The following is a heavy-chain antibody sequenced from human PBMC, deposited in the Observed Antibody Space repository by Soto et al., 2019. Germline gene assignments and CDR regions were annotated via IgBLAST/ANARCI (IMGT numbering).Heavy chain of an antibody. V-gene: IGHV3-48*02. Sequence: GSLRLSCAASGFTFSSYSMNWVRQAPGKGLEWVSYISSSSSTIYYADSVKGRFTISRDNAKNSLYLQMNSLRDEDTAVYYCASEDGYDSSGYIDYWGLGTLVTVSS. CDR2: ISSSSSTI. CDR1: GFTFSSYS. CDR3: ASEDGYDSSGYIDY. J-gene: IGHJ4*02. D-gene: IGHD3-22*01.